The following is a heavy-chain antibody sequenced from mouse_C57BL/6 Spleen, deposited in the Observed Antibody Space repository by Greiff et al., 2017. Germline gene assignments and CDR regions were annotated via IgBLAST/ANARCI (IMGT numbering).Heavy chain of an antibody. CDR2: ISSGSSTI. D-gene: IGHD2-13*01. CDR1: GFTFSDYG. CDR3: ARDYYGDSFLDY. Sequence: EVMVVESGGGLVKPGGSLKLSCAASGFTFSDYGMHWVRQAPEKGLEWVAYISSGSSTIYYADTVKGRFTISRDNANNTLFLQMTSLRSEDTAMYYYARDYYGDSFLDYWGQGTTLTVSS. V-gene: IGHV5-17*01. J-gene: IGHJ2*01.